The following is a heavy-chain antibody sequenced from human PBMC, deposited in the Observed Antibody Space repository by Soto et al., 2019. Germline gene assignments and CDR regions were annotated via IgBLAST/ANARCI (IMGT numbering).Heavy chain of an antibody. V-gene: IGHV1-8*01. J-gene: IGHJ4*02. CDR3: SRAASVLTGTTGHDS. CDR2: MNPNSGNT. CDR1: GYTFTSFD. Sequence: ASVKVSCKASGYTFTSFDINWVRQATGQGLEWMGWMNPNSGNTGYAQKFQGRVTMTRNTPISTAYMELSSLRSEDTAVYYCSRAASVLTGTTGHDSWGQGTLVTVSS. D-gene: IGHD1-20*01.